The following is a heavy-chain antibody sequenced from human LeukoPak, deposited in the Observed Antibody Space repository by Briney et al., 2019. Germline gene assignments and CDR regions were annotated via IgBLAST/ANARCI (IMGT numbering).Heavy chain of an antibody. V-gene: IGHV4-34*01. CDR2: INHSGST. D-gene: IGHD2-2*01. CDR3: ARRAFGQLLFDY. CDR1: GGSFSGYY. Sequence: SENLSLNCAVYGGSFSGYYWSWIRQPPGKGLEWIGEINHSGSTNYNPSLKSRVTISVDTSKNQFTLKLSFVTAADTALYYCARRAFGQLLFDYWGQGTLVTVSS. J-gene: IGHJ4*02.